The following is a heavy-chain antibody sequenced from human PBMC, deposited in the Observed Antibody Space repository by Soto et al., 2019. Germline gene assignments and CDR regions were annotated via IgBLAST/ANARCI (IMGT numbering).Heavy chain of an antibody. Sequence: XEILSVPWTVASGSISSYDWSWIRQPPGKGLEWIGYIYYSGSPNYSPSLESRVTISEDTSKNQFSLKLSSVTAADTAIYYCEGGRDDYNGWDFDLWGRGTLVTVSS. D-gene: IGHD4-4*01. V-gene: IGHV4-59*01. CDR3: EGGRDDYNGWDFDL. J-gene: IGHJ2*01. CDR2: IYYSGSP. CDR1: SGSISSYD.